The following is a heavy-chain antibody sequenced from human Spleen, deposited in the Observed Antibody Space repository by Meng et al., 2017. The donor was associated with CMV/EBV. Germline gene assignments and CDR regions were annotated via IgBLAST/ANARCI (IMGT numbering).Heavy chain of an antibody. D-gene: IGHD1-26*01. V-gene: IGHV4-39*01. CDR2: HYCGGG. Sequence: TVLGGSKRGKGYYWGWGRQAPGEGVGLVGKYHYCGGGHHHPALKRRVPISVDTAKNPFPLKASFGDPGNTACYYCARRGGSYFLDYWGQGTLVTVSS. J-gene: IGHJ4*02. CDR1: GGSKRGKGYY. CDR3: ARRGGSYFLDY.